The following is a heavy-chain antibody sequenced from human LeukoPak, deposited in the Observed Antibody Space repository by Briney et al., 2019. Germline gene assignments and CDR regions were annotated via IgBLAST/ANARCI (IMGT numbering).Heavy chain of an antibody. V-gene: IGHV3-21*04. CDR2: ISSSSSYI. Sequence: PGGSLRLSCAASGFTFSSYSMNWVRQAPGKGLEWVSSISSSSSYIYYADSVKGRFTISRDNAKNSLYLQMNSLRAEDTAVYYCAKGIAAAAYEYFQHWGQGTLVTVSS. CDR1: GFTFSSYS. D-gene: IGHD6-13*01. J-gene: IGHJ1*01. CDR3: AKGIAAAAYEYFQH.